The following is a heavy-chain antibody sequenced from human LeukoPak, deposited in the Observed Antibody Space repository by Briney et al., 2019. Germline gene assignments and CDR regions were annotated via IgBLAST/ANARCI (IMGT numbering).Heavy chain of an antibody. CDR3: ARGVAVAGTPVSPHVTHFDP. CDR1: GGSFSGYY. CDR2: INHSGST. D-gene: IGHD6-19*01. J-gene: IGHJ5*02. V-gene: IGHV4-34*01. Sequence: KPSETLSLTCAVYGGSFSGYYWSWISQPPGKGLEWIGEINHSGSTNYNPSLKSRVTISVDTSKNQFSLKLSSVTAADTAVYYCARGVAVAGTPVSPHVTHFDPWGQGTLVTVSS.